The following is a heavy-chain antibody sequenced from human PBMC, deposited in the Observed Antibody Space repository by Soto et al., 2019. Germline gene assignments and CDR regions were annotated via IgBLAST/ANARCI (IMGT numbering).Heavy chain of an antibody. J-gene: IGHJ6*02. CDR3: ASGSVLVVEDAIRGDYYGMDV. CDR1: GGSISSSSLY. CDR2: IYYSGST. V-gene: IGHV4-39*01. D-gene: IGHD3-22*01. Sequence: QLQLQESGPGLVRLSETLSLTCTVSGGSISSSSLYWGWIRQPPGKGLEWSGSIYYSGSTYYNPSLKSRVTISVDSSKNQFSLKLSSVTAADTAVYFCASGSVLVVEDAIRGDYYGMDVWGQGTTVTASS.